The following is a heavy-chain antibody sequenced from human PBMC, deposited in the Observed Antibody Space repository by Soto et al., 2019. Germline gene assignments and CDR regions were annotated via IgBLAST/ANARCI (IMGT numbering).Heavy chain of an antibody. Sequence: EVQLVEAGGGLVKPGGALRLSCAASGFTFNTYTMTWVRQAPGRGLEWVSSITSTSSYIYYADSVKGRFTTSRDNAKNSLYLQMSSLRAEDTAVYYCAKDTGGAPVGPYYFDNWGQGTLVTVSS. D-gene: IGHD1-26*01. CDR3: AKDTGGAPVGPYYFDN. CDR1: GFTFNTYT. V-gene: IGHV3-21*01. J-gene: IGHJ4*02. CDR2: ITSTSSYI.